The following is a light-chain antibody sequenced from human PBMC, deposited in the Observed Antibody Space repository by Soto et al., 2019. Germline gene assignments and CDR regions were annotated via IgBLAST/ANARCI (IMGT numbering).Light chain of an antibody. CDR1: QSVSSSY. CDR3: QHYGSSPRS. J-gene: IGKJ1*01. CDR2: GSS. V-gene: IGKV3-20*01. Sequence: EILMTQSQGTLSLSPGERASLSCRASQSVSSSYLAWYQQKPGQAPRLLIFGSSSRATGIPDRFSGSGSGTDFTLTISSLEPEDFAGYYCQHYGSSPRSFGEGTKVEI.